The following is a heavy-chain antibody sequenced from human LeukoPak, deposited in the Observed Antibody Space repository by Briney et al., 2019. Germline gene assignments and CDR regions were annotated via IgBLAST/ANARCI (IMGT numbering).Heavy chain of an antibody. V-gene: IGHV1-69*05. CDR1: GGTFGSYA. J-gene: IGHJ5*02. D-gene: IGHD3-10*01. Sequence: SVKVSCKASGGTFGSYAISWVRQAPGQGLEWMGGIIPIFGTANYAQKFQGRVTITTDESTSTAYMELSSLRSEDTAVYYCARAMVRGVIMPNWFDPWGQGTLVTVSS. CDR2: IIPIFGTA. CDR3: ARAMVRGVIMPNWFDP.